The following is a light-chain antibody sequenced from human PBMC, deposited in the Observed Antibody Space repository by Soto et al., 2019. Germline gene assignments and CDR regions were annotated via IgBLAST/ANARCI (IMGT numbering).Light chain of an antibody. CDR3: QQYGSSRIT. V-gene: IGKV3-20*01. CDR1: QSVSSSD. Sequence: EVVLTQSPGTLSLSPGERATLSCRASQSVSSSDLAWYQQKPGQAPRLLISGASSRATGIPDRFSGSGSGTDFTLTISRLEPEDFAVYYCQQYGSSRITFGQGTRLEIK. CDR2: GAS. J-gene: IGKJ5*01.